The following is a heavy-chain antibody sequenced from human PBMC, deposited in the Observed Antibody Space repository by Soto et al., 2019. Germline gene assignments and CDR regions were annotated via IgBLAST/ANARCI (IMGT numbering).Heavy chain of an antibody. V-gene: IGHV4-59*01. CDR1: GGSISSYY. CDR3: ARSYRRYCSGGSCYSYYYYYMDV. J-gene: IGHJ6*03. CDR2: IYYSGST. D-gene: IGHD2-15*01. Sequence: QVQLQESGPGLVKPSETLSLTCTVSGGSISSYYWCWIRQPPGKGLEWIGYIYYSGSTNYNPSLKSRVTISVDTSKNQFSLKLSSVTAADTAVYYCARSYRRYCSGGSCYSYYYYYMDVWGKGTTVTVSS.